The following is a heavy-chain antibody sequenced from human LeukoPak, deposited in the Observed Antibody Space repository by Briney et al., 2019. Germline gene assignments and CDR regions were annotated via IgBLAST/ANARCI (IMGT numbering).Heavy chain of an antibody. CDR3: AKSLRIAVAGTSDAFDI. CDR2: IQNDEIDK. J-gene: IGHJ3*02. V-gene: IGHV3-30*02. CDR1: GFTFATYG. D-gene: IGHD6-19*01. Sequence: GGSLRLSCAASGFTFATYGMHWVRLAPGKGLEWVAFIQNDEIDKFYADSVRGRFTVSRDNSKNTLYLQMNSLRAEDTAVYYCAKSLRIAVAGTSDAFDIWGQGTMVTVSS.